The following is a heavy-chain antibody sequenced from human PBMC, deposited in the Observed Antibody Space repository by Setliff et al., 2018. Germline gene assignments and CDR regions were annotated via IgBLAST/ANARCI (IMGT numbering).Heavy chain of an antibody. D-gene: IGHD3-10*02. CDR2: INQDGSEK. J-gene: IGHJ6*03. CDR3: VRDDVRGYYMDV. CDR1: GFTFSSYW. Sequence: GESLKISCAASGFTFSSYWMSWVRQAPGKGLEWVANINQDGSEKYYADSVKGRFTISRDNAKNSLYLQMNSLRAEDTAVYYCVRDDVRGYYMDVWGKGTTVTVSS. V-gene: IGHV3-7*01.